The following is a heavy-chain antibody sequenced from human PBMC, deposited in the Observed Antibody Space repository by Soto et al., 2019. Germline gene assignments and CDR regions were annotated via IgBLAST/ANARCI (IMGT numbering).Heavy chain of an antibody. D-gene: IGHD6-13*01. J-gene: IGHJ4*02. V-gene: IGHV4-34*01. Sequence: SETLSFPSVFFGRPFTAYYWSRMWQPPAERLAWVGEINHSGSTNYTPSFKSRVTISVDTSMNQFSLRLTSVTAMDTAVYYCARVGGVPSSSPGVAYWGQGILVTVSS. CDR2: INHSGST. CDR1: GRPFTAYY. CDR3: ARVGGVPSSSPGVAY.